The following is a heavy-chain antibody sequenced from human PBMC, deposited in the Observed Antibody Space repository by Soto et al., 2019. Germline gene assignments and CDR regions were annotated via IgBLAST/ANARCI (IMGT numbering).Heavy chain of an antibody. J-gene: IGHJ6*02. CDR1: GYTLTELS. Sequence: ASVKVSCKVSGYTLTELSMHWVLQPPGKGHEWMGGFDPEDAETIYARRFQGRVTMTEDTSADTAYMELSSLRSEDTAVYYCAAGVVPYGMDVWGQGTTVTV. CDR2: FDPEDAET. D-gene: IGHD2-15*01. V-gene: IGHV1-24*01. CDR3: AAGVVPYGMDV.